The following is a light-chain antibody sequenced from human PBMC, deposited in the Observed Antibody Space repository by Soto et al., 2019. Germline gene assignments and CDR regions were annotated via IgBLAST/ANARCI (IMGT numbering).Light chain of an antibody. V-gene: IGLV2-14*03. J-gene: IGLJ3*02. Sequence: QSALTQPASVSGSPGQSITISCTGSSSDIGAYNYVCWYQQHPHKAPKLIIYDVAYRPSGVSNRFSASKSGDTASLTISGLQPEDEADYYCSSYIRSGSLVFGGGTKITVL. CDR3: SSYIRSGSLV. CDR1: SSDIGAYNY. CDR2: DVA.